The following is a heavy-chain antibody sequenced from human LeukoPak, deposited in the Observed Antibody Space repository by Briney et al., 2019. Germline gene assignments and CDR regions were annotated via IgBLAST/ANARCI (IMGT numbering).Heavy chain of an antibody. CDR2: IYGGGKT. V-gene: IGHV3-53*01. J-gene: IGHJ4*02. D-gene: IGHD5-24*01. CDR1: ESIVSSNY. CDR3: GRDGAHVYNYGIQY. Sequence: GGSLRLSCAASESIVSSNYMSWVRQAPGKGLEWVSVIYGGGKTYYADSVKGRFTISRDNSKNTLYLQMNNLRAEDTAVYFCGRDGAHVYNYGIQYWGQGTLVTVSS.